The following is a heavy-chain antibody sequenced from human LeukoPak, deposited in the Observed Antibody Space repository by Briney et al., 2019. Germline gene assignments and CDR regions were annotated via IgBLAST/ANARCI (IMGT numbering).Heavy chain of an antibody. J-gene: IGHJ4*02. CDR2: IYYSGST. V-gene: IGHV4-39*01. D-gene: IGHD3-22*01. CDR3: ARHAYDSSGRPPYFDY. CDR1: GGSISSSSYY. Sequence: NPSETLSLTCTVSGGSISSSSYYWGWIRQPPGKGLEWIGSIYYSGSTYYNPSLRSRVTISVDTSKNQFSLKLSSVTAADTAVYYCARHAYDSSGRPPYFDYWGQGTLVTVSS.